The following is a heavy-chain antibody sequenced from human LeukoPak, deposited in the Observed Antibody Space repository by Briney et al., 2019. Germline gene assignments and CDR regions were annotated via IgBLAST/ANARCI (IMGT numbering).Heavy chain of an antibody. Sequence: SETLSLTCTVSGGSLSNYFWSWIRQPPGTGLEWIGYMYYSGSTNYNPSLKSRVTISVDTSKNQFSLKLSSVTAADTAVYYCASSLNSYCSSTSCYTRQYYSYYMDVWGKGTTVTVSS. V-gene: IGHV4-59*01. CDR3: ASSLNSYCSSTSCYTRQYYSYYMDV. D-gene: IGHD2-2*02. CDR2: MYYSGST. J-gene: IGHJ6*03. CDR1: GGSLSNYF.